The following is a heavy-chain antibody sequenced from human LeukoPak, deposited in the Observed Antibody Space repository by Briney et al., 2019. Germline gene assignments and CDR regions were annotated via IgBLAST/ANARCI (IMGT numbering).Heavy chain of an antibody. CDR3: ASDSSGYHYMDV. J-gene: IGHJ6*03. CDR1: GGSISSSSYY. CDR2: LYYSGST. Sequence: PSETLSLTCSVSGGSISSSSYYWGWIRQPPGKGLEWIGSLYYSGSTYYNPSLKSRVTISADTSKSQFSLNLSSVTAADTAVYYCASDSSGYHYMDVWGKGTTVTVSS. V-gene: IGHV4-39*07.